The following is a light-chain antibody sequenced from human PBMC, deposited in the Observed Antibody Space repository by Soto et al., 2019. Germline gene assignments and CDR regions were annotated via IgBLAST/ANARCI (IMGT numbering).Light chain of an antibody. CDR2: DVS. CDR3: SSSTSTSTLYV. V-gene: IGLV2-14*03. J-gene: IGLJ1*01. Sequence: QSALTQPASVSGSPGQSITISCTGTSSDIGGYNYVSWYQQLPGKVPKLIIYDVSNRPSGVSDRFSGSKSGNAASLTISGLQAEEEADYYCSSSTSTSTLYVFGTGTKLTVL. CDR1: SSDIGGYNY.